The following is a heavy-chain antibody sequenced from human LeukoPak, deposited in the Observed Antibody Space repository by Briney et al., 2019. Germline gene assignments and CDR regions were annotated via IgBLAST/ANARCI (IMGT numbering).Heavy chain of an antibody. J-gene: IGHJ6*03. Sequence: GGSLRLSCAASGFTFSDYYMSWIRQAPGKGLEWVSYISSSGSTIYYADSVKGRFTISRDNAKNSLYLQMNSLRAEDTAVYYCAREKERDYYYMDVWGKGTTVTVSS. CDR3: AREKERDYYYMDV. V-gene: IGHV3-11*04. CDR1: GFTFSDYY. D-gene: IGHD1-26*01. CDR2: ISSSGSTI.